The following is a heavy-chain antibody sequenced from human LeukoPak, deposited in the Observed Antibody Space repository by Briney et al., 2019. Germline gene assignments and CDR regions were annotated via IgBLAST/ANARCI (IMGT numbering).Heavy chain of an antibody. CDR1: GFTFSSYW. CDR2: IKQDGSEK. D-gene: IGHD3-3*01. V-gene: IGHV3-7*01. J-gene: IGHJ4*02. Sequence: GGSLSLSCAASGFTFSSYWMSWVRQAPGKGLEWVANIKQDGSEKYYVDSVKGRFTISRDNAKNSLYLQMNSLRAEDTAVYYCARGGMELITIFGVVNIYFDYWGQGTLVTVSS. CDR3: ARGGMELITIFGVVNIYFDY.